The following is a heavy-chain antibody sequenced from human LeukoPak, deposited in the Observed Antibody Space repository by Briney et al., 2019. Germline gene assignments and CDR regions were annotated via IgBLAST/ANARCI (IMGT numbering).Heavy chain of an antibody. J-gene: IGHJ4*02. V-gene: IGHV1-8*03. CDR3: ARGARDDIVLMVYASPYEFDY. CDR2: MNPNSGNT. D-gene: IGHD2-8*01. CDR1: GYTFTSYD. Sequence: GASVKVSCKASGYTFTSYDINWVRQATGQGLEWMGWMNPNSGNTGYAQKFQGRVTITRNTSISTAYMELSSLRSEDTAVYYCARGARDDIVLMVYASPYEFDYWGQGTLVTVSS.